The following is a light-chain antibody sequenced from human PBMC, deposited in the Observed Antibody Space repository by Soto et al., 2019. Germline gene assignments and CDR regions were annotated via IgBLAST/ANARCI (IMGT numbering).Light chain of an antibody. CDR2: KAS. J-gene: IGKJ4*01. CDR3: QQCKSFPLT. Sequence: DIQMTQSPSSVSASVGDRVTITCRASQDINSWLAWYQQKPGLAPKLLIYKASSLQGGFPSRFSGSRSGTDFTLTISSLQHEDFAPYFCQQCKSFPLTFGGGTKVQIK. V-gene: IGKV1-12*01. CDR1: QDINSW.